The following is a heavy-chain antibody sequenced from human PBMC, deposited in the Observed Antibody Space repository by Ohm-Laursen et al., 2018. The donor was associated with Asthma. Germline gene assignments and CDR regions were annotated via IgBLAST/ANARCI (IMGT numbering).Heavy chain of an antibody. J-gene: IGHJ5*02. Sequence: ASVKVSCKVSGYTFTRYYIHWVRQAPGQGLEWMGIINPTGGTTNYSQKFKGRVTMTRDTSTSTVYMQLGSLRSEDTAVYYCGRDRDGYRPSTWFDPWGQGTLVTVSS. D-gene: IGHD5-24*01. V-gene: IGHV1-46*01. CDR2: INPTGGTT. CDR3: GRDRDGYRPSTWFDP. CDR1: GYTFTRYY.